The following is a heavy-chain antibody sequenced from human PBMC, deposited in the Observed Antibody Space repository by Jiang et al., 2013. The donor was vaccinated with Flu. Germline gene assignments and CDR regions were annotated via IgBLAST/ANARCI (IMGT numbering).Heavy chain of an antibody. Sequence: GLVKPSETLSLTCTVSGGSISGSRTTNYYWGWIRQPPGKGLEWIGSIHYTGSTYYNPSLKSRVTISVDTSKNQFSLNLSSVTAADTAVYYCVRPSGGYGGSWYFEAEYFQHWGQGTLVTVSS. V-gene: IGHV4-39*01. CDR2: IHYTGST. D-gene: IGHD6-13*01. CDR3: VRPSGGYGGSWYFEAEYFQH. J-gene: IGHJ1*01. CDR1: GGSISGSRTTNYY.